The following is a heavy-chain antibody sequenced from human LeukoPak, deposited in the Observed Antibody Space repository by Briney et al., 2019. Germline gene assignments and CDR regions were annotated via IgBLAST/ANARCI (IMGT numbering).Heavy chain of an antibody. D-gene: IGHD1-14*01. J-gene: IGHJ4*02. CDR1: DLPFSGYD. Sequence: PSETLSLTCGVYDLPFSGYDWSWVRQSPERGLEWIGEINDRGLTNYNPSLKSRVTLSVDPSKKQFSLKLTSVTAADTAIYFCARDPTTLYNVAYYFDTWGQGTLVTVSS. CDR3: ARDPTTLYNVAYYFDT. CDR2: INDRGLT. V-gene: IGHV4-34*01.